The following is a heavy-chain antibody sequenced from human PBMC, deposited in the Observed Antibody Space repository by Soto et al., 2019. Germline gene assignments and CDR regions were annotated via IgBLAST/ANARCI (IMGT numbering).Heavy chain of an antibody. CDR2: IYYSGST. V-gene: IGHV4-59*01. Sequence: SETLSLTCTVSGGSISSYYWSWIRQPPGKGLEWIGYIYYSGSTNYNPSLKSRVTISVDTSKNQFSLKLSSVTAADTAVYYCASSDHWGSFDYWGQGTLVTVSS. CDR1: GGSISSYY. J-gene: IGHJ4*02. CDR3: ASSDHWGSFDY. D-gene: IGHD3-16*01.